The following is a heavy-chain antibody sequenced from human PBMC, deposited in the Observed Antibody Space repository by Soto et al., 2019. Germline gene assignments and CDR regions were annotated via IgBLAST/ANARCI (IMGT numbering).Heavy chain of an antibody. CDR2: TYYRSKWYN. CDR3: ARERYSSSWYHSDLYYFDY. CDR1: GDSVSSNIAA. Sequence: SQTLSLTCAISGDSVSSNIAAWNWIRQSPSRGLEWLGRTYYRSKWYNDYAVSVKSRITINPDTSKNQFSLQLNSVTPEDTAVYYCARERYSSSWYHSDLYYFDYWGQGTLVTVSS. D-gene: IGHD6-13*01. V-gene: IGHV6-1*01. J-gene: IGHJ4*02.